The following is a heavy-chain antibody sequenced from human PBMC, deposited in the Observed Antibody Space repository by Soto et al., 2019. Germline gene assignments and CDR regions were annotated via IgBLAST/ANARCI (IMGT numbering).Heavy chain of an antibody. CDR3: AGGMTWYYYGMDV. D-gene: IGHD3-16*01. J-gene: IGHJ6*02. CDR1: GFTFSSYG. V-gene: IGHV3-33*01. CDR2: IWYDGSNK. Sequence: GGSLRLSCAASGFTFSSYGMHWVRQAPGKGLEWVAVIWYDGSNKYYADSVKDRFTISRDNSKNTLYLQMNSLRAEDTAVYYCAGGMTWYYYGMDVWGQGTTVTVSS.